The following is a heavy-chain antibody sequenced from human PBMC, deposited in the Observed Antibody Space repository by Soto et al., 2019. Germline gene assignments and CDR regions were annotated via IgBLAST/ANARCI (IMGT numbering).Heavy chain of an antibody. Sequence: GGSLRLSCAASGFTFSSYAMHWVRQAPGKGLEWVAVISYDGSNKYYADSVKGRFTISRDNSKNTLYLQMNSLRAEDTAVYYCARDQGGSYSDYWGQGTLVTVSS. CDR2: ISYDGSNK. D-gene: IGHD3-10*01. CDR1: GFTFSSYA. V-gene: IGHV3-30-3*01. J-gene: IGHJ4*02. CDR3: ARDQGGSYSDY.